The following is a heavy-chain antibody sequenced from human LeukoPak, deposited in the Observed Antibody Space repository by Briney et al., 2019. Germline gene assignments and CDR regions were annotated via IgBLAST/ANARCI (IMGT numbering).Heavy chain of an antibody. J-gene: IGHJ5*02. CDR1: GYTFTSYG. CDR2: INSDSGGT. V-gene: IGHV1-2*02. CDR3: ARGNIATRRGENWFDP. D-gene: IGHD6-6*01. Sequence: ASVKVSCKASGYTFTSYGISWVQQAPGQGLEWMGWINSDSGGTNYARKFQGRVTMTRDTSISTAYMELSSLRSDDTAVFYCARGNIATRRGENWFDPWGQGTLVTVSS.